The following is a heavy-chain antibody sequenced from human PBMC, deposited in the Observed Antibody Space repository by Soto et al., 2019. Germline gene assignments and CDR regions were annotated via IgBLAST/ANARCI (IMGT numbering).Heavy chain of an antibody. Sequence: QVQLVESGGGVVQPGRSLRLSCAASGFTFSSYGMHWVRQARGKGMEWVAVISYDGSNKYYADSVKGRFTISRDNSKNTLYLQMNSLRAEDTAVYYCAKDREYYYSSGYYFDYWGQGTLVTVSS. CDR2: ISYDGSNK. V-gene: IGHV3-30*18. D-gene: IGHD3-22*01. CDR1: GFTFSSYG. CDR3: AKDREYYYSSGYYFDY. J-gene: IGHJ4*02.